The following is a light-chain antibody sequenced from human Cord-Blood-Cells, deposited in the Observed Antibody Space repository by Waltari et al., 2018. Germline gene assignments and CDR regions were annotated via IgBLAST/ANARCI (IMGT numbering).Light chain of an antibody. V-gene: IGLV2-11*01. CDR3: CSYAGSYTFVV. CDR1: SSDVGGYNY. J-gene: IGLJ2*01. CDR2: DVS. Sequence: QSALTQPRSVSGSPGQSVTISCTGTSSDVGGYNYVSWYQQHPGKGPKLMVYDVSKRPSGVPAPFSGSKSGNTASLTISGLQAEDEADYYCCSYAGSYTFVVFGGGTKLTVL.